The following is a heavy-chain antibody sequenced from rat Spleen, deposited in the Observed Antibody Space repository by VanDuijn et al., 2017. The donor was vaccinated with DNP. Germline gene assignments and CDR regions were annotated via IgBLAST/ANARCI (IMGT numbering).Heavy chain of an antibody. D-gene: IGHD1-11*01. Sequence: EVQLVESGGGLVQPGRSLTVSCVASGFTFSNYYMAWVRQPPKKGLEWVATIIYDGIRTYYRDSVKGRFTISRDNTKSSLYLQMDSLRSEDTATYYCARPNYGGYEGWFAYWGQGTLVTVSS. J-gene: IGHJ3*01. CDR3: ARPNYGGYEGWFAY. CDR2: IIYDGIRT. V-gene: IGHV5-7*01. CDR1: GFTFSNYY.